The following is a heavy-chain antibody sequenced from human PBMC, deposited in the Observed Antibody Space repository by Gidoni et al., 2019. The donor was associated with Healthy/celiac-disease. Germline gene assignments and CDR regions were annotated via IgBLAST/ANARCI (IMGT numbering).Heavy chain of an antibody. Sequence: QVQLQQWGAGLLKPSETLSLTCAVYGGSFSGYYWSWIRQPPGTGLEWIGEINHSGSTNYNPSLKSRVTISVDTSKNQFSLKLSSVTAADTAVYYCARASALLWFRELLNWFDPWGQGTLVTVSS. D-gene: IGHD3-10*01. CDR2: INHSGST. V-gene: IGHV4-34*01. CDR1: GGSFSGYY. CDR3: ARASALLWFRELLNWFDP. J-gene: IGHJ5*02.